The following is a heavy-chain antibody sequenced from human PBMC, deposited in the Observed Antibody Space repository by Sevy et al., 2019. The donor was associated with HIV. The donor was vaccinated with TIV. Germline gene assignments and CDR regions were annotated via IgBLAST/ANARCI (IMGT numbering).Heavy chain of an antibody. Sequence: GGSLRLSCAASGFTFSNAWMSWVRQAPGKGLEWVGRIKSITDGGTTDYAAPGKGRLTISRDDSKTTLNLQMNSLKTEDTAMYYCTTSRDYGDYAGGMDVWGQGTTVTVSS. V-gene: IGHV3-15*01. D-gene: IGHD4-17*01. CDR2: IKSITDGGTT. CDR1: GFTFSNAW. CDR3: TTSRDYGDYAGGMDV. J-gene: IGHJ6*02.